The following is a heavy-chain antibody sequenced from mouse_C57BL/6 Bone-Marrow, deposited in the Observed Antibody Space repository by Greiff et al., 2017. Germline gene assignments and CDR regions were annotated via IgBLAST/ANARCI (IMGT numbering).Heavy chain of an antibody. V-gene: IGHV1-22*01. Sequence: VQLQQSGPELVKPGASVKMSCKASGYTFTDYNMHWVKQSHGKSLEWIGYINPNNGGTSYNQKFKGKATLTVNKSSSTADMELRSLTSEDSAVYYCAQKEDYYGSSYAMDYWGQGTSVTVSS. J-gene: IGHJ4*01. CDR2: INPNNGGT. D-gene: IGHD1-1*01. CDR1: GYTFTDYN. CDR3: AQKEDYYGSSYAMDY.